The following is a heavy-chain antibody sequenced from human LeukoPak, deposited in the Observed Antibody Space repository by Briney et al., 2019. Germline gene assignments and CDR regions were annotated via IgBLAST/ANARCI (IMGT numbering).Heavy chain of an antibody. CDR2: ISPSSGSI. D-gene: IGHD2-21*01. CDR3: ARGGLRYFDY. J-gene: IGHJ4*02. CDR1: GFTFSSYA. Sequence: GGSLRLSCAASGFTFSSYAMSWVRQAPGKGLEWVSAISPSSGSIYYADSVKGRFTISRDNSKNTLYLQMNSLRAEDTAVYYCARGGLRYFDYWGQGTLVTVSS. V-gene: IGHV3-23*01.